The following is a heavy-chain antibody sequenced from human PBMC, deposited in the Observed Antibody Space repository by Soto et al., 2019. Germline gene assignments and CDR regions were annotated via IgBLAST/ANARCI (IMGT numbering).Heavy chain of an antibody. D-gene: IGHD5-18*01. CDR1: GFTFISYS. CDR2: ISSSSSTI. Sequence: GGSLRLSCAASGFTFISYSMNWVRQAPGKGLEWVSYISSSSSTIYYADSVKGRFTISRDNAKNSLYLQMNSLRAEDTAVYYCARGGYSYGFCSPLDPHPEDCWGQGTLVTVXS. J-gene: IGHJ4*02. CDR3: ARGGYSYGFCSPLDPHPEDC. V-gene: IGHV3-48*01.